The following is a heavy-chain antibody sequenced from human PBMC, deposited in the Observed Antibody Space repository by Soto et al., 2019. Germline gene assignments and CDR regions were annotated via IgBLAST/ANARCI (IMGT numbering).Heavy chain of an antibody. CDR2: INHSGST. J-gene: IGHJ5*02. D-gene: IGHD6-13*01. CDR1: GGSFSGYY. Sequence: PSETLSLTCAVYGGSFSGYYWSWIRQPPGKGLEWIGEINHSGSTNYNPSLKSRVTISVDTSKNQFSLKLSSVTAADTAVYYCARGKQQLVWFDPWGQGNLVTVSS. V-gene: IGHV4-34*01. CDR3: ARGKQQLVWFDP.